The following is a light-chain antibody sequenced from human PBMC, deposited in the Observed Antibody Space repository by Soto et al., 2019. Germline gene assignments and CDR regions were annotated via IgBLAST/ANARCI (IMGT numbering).Light chain of an antibody. V-gene: IGKV3-20*01. CDR1: QSVSSSY. J-gene: IGKJ5*01. CDR2: GAS. CDR3: QRFGSSPPIT. Sequence: EIVLTQSPGTLSLAPGEGATLSCRASQSVSSSYLAWYQQKPGQAPRLLIYGASNRVTGIPDRFSGSGSGTDFTLTISRLEPEDFAVYYCQRFGSSPPITFGQGTRLEIK.